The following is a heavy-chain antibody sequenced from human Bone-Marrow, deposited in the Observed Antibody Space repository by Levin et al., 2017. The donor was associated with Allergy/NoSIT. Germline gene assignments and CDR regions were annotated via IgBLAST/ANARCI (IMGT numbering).Heavy chain of an antibody. J-gene: IGHJ4*02. Sequence: GESLKISCAASGFTFSSYGMHWVRQAPGKGLEWVAVISYDGSNKYYADSVKGRFTISRDNSKNTLYLQMNSLRAEDTAVYYCAKVIAVAGTGFDYWGQGTLVTVS. CDR2: ISYDGSNK. CDR1: GFTFSSYG. V-gene: IGHV3-30*18. D-gene: IGHD6-19*01. CDR3: AKVIAVAGTGFDY.